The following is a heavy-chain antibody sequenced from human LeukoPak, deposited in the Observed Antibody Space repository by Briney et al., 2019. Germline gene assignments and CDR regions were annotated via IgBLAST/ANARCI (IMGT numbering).Heavy chain of an antibody. CDR2: IIPILGIA. V-gene: IGHV1-69*02. D-gene: IGHD6-25*01. CDR1: GGTFSSHT. Sequence: SVKVSCKASGGTFSSHTISWVRQAPGQGLEWMGRIIPILGIANYAQKFQGRVTITADKSTSTAYMELSSLRSEDTAVYYCARGSLAAPDLDAFDIWGQGTMVTVSS. CDR3: ARGSLAAPDLDAFDI. J-gene: IGHJ3*02.